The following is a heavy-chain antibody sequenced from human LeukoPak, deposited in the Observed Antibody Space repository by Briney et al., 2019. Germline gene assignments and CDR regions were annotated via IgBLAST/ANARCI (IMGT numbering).Heavy chain of an antibody. V-gene: IGHV3-23*01. CDR3: AKRELLLDDAFDI. J-gene: IGHJ3*02. Sequence: GGSLRLSCAASGFTFSSYAMSWVRQAPGKGLEWVSAISGSGGSTYYADSVKGRFTISRNNYKNTLYLQMNSLRAEDTAVYYCAKRELLLDDAFDICGQGTMVTVSS. CDR1: GFTFSSYA. CDR2: ISGSGGST. D-gene: IGHD3-10*01.